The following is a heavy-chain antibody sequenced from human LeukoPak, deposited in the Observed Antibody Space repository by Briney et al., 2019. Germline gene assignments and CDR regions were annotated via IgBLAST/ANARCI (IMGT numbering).Heavy chain of an antibody. Sequence: GASVKVSCEVSGYTLTELSMHWVRQAPGKGLEWMGGFDPEDGETIYAQKFQGRVTMTEDTSTDTAYMELSGLRSEDTAVYYCATKTPPVEMATISYYYYMDVWGKGTTVTVSS. CDR1: GYTLTELS. J-gene: IGHJ6*03. D-gene: IGHD5-24*01. V-gene: IGHV1-24*01. CDR2: FDPEDGET. CDR3: ATKTPPVEMATISYYYYMDV.